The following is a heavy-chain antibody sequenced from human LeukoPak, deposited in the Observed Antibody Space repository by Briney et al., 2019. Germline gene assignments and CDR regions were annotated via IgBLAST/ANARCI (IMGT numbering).Heavy chain of an antibody. V-gene: IGHV4-59*08. Sequence: SETLSLTCTVSGGSMSSYYWSWIRQPPGQGLDWIGYTFYSGSTNYNPSLKSRVTISVDTSKNQFSLKVSSVTAADTAVYYCVRHAPRIGQWLGFDYWGRGALVTVSS. CDR2: TFYSGST. J-gene: IGHJ4*02. CDR1: GGSMSSYY. D-gene: IGHD6-19*01. CDR3: VRHAPRIGQWLGFDY.